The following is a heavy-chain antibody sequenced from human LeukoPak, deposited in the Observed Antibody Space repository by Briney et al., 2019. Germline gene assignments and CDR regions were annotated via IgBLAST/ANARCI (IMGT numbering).Heavy chain of an antibody. CDR3: ARDFYDYVWGSYLGPFDY. CDR1: GFTFSSYA. CDR2: ISYDGSNK. J-gene: IGHJ4*02. Sequence: PGGSLRLSCAASGFTFSSYAMHWVRQALGKGLEWVAVISYDGSNKYYADSVKGRFTISRDNSKNTLYLQMNSLRAEDTAVYYCARDFYDYVWGSYLGPFDYWGQGTLVTVSS. V-gene: IGHV3-30-3*01. D-gene: IGHD3-16*02.